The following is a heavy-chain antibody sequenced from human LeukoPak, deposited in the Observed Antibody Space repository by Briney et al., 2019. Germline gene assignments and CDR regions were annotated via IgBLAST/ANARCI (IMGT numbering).Heavy chain of an antibody. D-gene: IGHD3-10*01. CDR3: VTYGVLLPYHFTY. CDR1: GFIFPNSW. Sequence: PGGSLRLSCAVSGFIFPNSWIHWVRQAPGKGLEWVGRIKNKNSGRTTNYIAPVKGGFTISRDDSRNTLYLEMDSLKTEDTAVYYCVTYGVLLPYHFTYWGQGTLVTVSS. J-gene: IGHJ1*01. CDR2: IKNKNSGRTT. V-gene: IGHV3-15*01.